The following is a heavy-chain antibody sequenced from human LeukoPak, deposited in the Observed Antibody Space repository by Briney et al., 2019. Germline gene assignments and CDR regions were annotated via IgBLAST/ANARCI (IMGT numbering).Heavy chain of an antibody. CDR1: GYTFTGYY. CDR3: ARDLKAVAGGGYYFDY. CDR2: INPNSGGT. D-gene: IGHD6-19*01. Sequence: ASVKVSCKASGYTFTGYYMHWVRQAPGQGLEWMGWINPNSGGTNYAQKFQGRVTMTRDTPISTAYMELSRLRSDDTAVYYCARDLKAVAGGGYYFDYWGQGTLVTVSS. V-gene: IGHV1-2*02. J-gene: IGHJ4*02.